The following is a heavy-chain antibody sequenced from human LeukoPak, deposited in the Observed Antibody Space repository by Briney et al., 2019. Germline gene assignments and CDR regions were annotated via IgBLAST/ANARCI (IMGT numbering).Heavy chain of an antibody. Sequence: SETLSLTCAVPGASFAGYSWSWIRQSPGKGLEWIGEVNRVGYTIYNPSLKSRVNISIDTSTTQFSLRLSSVTVADTAVYFCARERVVLEYNWFDPWGQGTLVTVSS. CDR1: GASFAGYS. J-gene: IGHJ5*02. CDR3: ARERVVLEYNWFDP. CDR2: VNRVGYT. D-gene: IGHD6-6*01. V-gene: IGHV4-34*01.